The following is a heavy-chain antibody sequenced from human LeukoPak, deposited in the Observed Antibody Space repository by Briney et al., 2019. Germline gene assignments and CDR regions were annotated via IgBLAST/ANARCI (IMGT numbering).Heavy chain of an antibody. D-gene: IGHD3-3*01. J-gene: IGHJ4*02. V-gene: IGHV4-30-4*08. CDR1: GGSISSGDYY. Sequence: SQTLSLTCTVSGGSISSGDYYWSWIRQPPGKGLEWIGYIYYSGSTYYNPSLKSPVTISVDTSKNHFSLKLSSVTAADTAAYYCARVDFWSDYFFDFWGQGTLVTVSS. CDR3: ARVDFWSDYFFDF. CDR2: IYYSGST.